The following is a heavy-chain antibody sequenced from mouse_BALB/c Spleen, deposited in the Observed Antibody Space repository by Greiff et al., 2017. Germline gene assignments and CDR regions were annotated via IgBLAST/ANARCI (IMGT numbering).Heavy chain of an antibody. CDR3: ARNRWSYAMDY. CDR2: IWSGGST. CDR1: GFSLTSYG. J-gene: IGHJ4*01. D-gene: IGHD1-1*02. V-gene: IGHV2-2*02. Sequence: VMLVESGPGLVQPSQSLSITCTVSGFSLTSYGVHWVRQSPGKGLEWLGVIWSGGSTDYNAAFISRLSISKDNSKSQVFFKMNSLQANDTAIYYCARNRWSYAMDYWGQGTSVTVSS.